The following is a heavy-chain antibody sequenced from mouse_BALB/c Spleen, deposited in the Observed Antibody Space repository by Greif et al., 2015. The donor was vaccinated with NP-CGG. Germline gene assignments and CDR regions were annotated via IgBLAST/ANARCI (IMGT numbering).Heavy chain of an antibody. V-gene: IGHV1-19*01. CDR1: GYTFTDYY. J-gene: IGHJ3*01. CDR3: ALYYGYEGPFAY. D-gene: IGHD1-2*01. CDR2: VNPYNGGT. Sequence: VQLQQSGPELVKPGASVKMSCKASGYTFTDYYMDWVKQSHGESFEWIGRVNPYNGGTSYNQKFKGKATLTVDKSSSTAYMELNSLTSEDSAVYYCALYYGYEGPFAYWGQGTLVTVSA.